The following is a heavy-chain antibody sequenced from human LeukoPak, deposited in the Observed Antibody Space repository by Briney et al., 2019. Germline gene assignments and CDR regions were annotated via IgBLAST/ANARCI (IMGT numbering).Heavy chain of an antibody. V-gene: IGHV3-11*04. CDR2: SSSSGSTI. CDR3: ARDTGVGYFGY. D-gene: IGHD4-23*01. Sequence: GGSLRLSCAASGFTFSDYFMSWIRQAPGKGLEWVSYSSSSGSTINYADSVKGRFTISRDNAKNSLYLQMNSLRAEDTAVYYCARDTGVGYFGYWGQGTLVTVSS. J-gene: IGHJ4*02. CDR1: GFTFSDYF.